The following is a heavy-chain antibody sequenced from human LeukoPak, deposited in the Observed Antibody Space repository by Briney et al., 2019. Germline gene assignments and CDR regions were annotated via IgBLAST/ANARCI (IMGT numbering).Heavy chain of an antibody. J-gene: IGHJ3*02. D-gene: IGHD6-13*01. Sequence: GGSLRLSCVASGFTVSSNYMSWVRQAPGKGLEWVSVIYSGGSTYYADSVKGRFTISRDNSKNTLYLQVNSLRAEDTAVYYCARDPAAAGFFDIWGQGTMVTVSS. V-gene: IGHV3-53*01. CDR1: GFTVSSNY. CDR2: IYSGGST. CDR3: ARDPAAAGFFDI.